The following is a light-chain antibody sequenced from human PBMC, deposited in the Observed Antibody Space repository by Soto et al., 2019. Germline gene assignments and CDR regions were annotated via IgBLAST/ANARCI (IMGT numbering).Light chain of an antibody. CDR2: EGN. J-gene: IGLJ2*01. CDR3: CSYAPSRTLL. V-gene: IGLV2-23*01. Sequence: QSVLTQPASVSGSPGESITISCTATSSDVGTYNLVTWYQQHPGRVPKLILYEGNKRPSGVSSRFSASKSGNTASLTISGLQAEDEADYFCCSYAPSRTLLFGGGTKVTVL. CDR1: SSDVGTYNL.